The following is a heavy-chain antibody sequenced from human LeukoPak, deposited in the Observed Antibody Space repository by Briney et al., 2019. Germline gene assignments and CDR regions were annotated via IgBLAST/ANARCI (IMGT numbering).Heavy chain of an antibody. CDR1: GYTFTSYF. CDR2: INHSGGST. D-gene: IGHD4-17*01. V-gene: IGHV1-46*01. Sequence: ASVTVSCTASGYTFTSYFMHWVRQAPGQGLDWTGIINHSGGSTSYAQKFRGRVTMNRDTSTSTVYMERSSRRSQATAFYYFARDSAVYGDYDYWGQGTLVTVSS. CDR3: ARDSAVYGDYDY. J-gene: IGHJ4*02.